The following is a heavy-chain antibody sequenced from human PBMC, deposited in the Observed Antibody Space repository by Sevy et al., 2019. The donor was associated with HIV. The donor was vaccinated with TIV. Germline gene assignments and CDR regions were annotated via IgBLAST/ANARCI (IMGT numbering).Heavy chain of an antibody. CDR1: GFTFDDYA. CDR2: ISWNSGNM. V-gene: IGHV3-9*01. D-gene: IGHD2-2*01. Sequence: GGSLRLSCAASGFTFDDYAMHWVRQVPGKGLEWVSGISWNSGNMGYADSVKGRFTISRDNAKNSLFLQMNNLRAEDTALYYCTKDQPPKPAADKRTSIHYCFDYWGQGTLVTVSS. J-gene: IGHJ4*02. CDR3: TKDQPPKPAADKRTSIHYCFDY.